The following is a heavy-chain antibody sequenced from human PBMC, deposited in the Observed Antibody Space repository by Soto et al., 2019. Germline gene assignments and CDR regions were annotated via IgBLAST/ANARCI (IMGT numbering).Heavy chain of an antibody. CDR1: GNTFTSYG. Sequence: ASVKVSCKASGNTFTSYGISWVRQAPGQGLEWMGWISAFKGNTNYAQKLQGRVTMTTDTSTRTAYMELRSLRSDDTAVYYCARGGSSRYGVDSWGQGTLVTVSS. V-gene: IGHV1-18*01. CDR2: ISAFKGNT. J-gene: IGHJ4*02. CDR3: ARGGSSRYGVDS. D-gene: IGHD6-13*01.